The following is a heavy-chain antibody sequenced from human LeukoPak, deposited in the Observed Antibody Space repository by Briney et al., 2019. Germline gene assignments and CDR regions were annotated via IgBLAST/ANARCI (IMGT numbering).Heavy chain of an antibody. CDR3: ARDFHPSPY. D-gene: IGHD2-2*01. CDR1: GFTFSSYT. CDR2: ISSSSSYI. Sequence: GGSLRLSCAASGFTFSSYTMNWVGQPPGKWLEWVSSISSSSSYIYYADSVKVRCTISRDNAKNSLYLQMNSLRAEDTAVYYCARDFHPSPYWGQGTLVNVSS. J-gene: IGHJ4*02. V-gene: IGHV3-21*01.